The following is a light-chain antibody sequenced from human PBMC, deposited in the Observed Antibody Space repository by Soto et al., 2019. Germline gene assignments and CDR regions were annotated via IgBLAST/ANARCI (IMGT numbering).Light chain of an antibody. V-gene: IGKV3-11*01. J-gene: IGKJ5*01. CDR2: DAS. Sequence: EIVLTQSPATLSLSPGERATLSCRASRSVNSYLAWYQQKPGQAPRLLISDASNRATGIPARFSGSGSGTDFTLTISRLEPEDFAVYYCQQYGRSPTFGQGTRLEIK. CDR3: QQYGRSPT. CDR1: RSVNSY.